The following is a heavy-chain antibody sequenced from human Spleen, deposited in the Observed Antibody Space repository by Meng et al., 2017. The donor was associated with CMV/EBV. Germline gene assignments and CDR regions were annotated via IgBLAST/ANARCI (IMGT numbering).Heavy chain of an antibody. CDR2: IHPHRGDT. Sequence: ASVKVSCKASGYTFTAHYFHWVRQAPGQGLEWMGWIHPHRGDTNYAQQFQGRVTLTRDTSINTGYMELSRLRSDDTAVYYCARATVVPPGGSYYYYGMDVWGQGTTVTVSS. CDR3: ARATVVPPGGSYYYYGMDV. V-gene: IGHV1-2*02. D-gene: IGHD4-23*01. J-gene: IGHJ6*02. CDR1: GYTFTAHY.